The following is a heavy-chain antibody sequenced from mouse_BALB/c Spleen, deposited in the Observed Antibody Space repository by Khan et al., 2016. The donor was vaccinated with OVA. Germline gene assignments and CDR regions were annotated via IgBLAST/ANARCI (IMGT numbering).Heavy chain of an antibody. V-gene: IGHV14-3*02. Sequence: EVPLQESGAELVKPAASLKLSCTASGYNIKDIYIHWVKQRPEKGLERIRRTDPANGNTKYDPKFQGKATITADTSSNTAYLQLSSQTAEDTAVYYCRISTINAWGQGTTLTVSS. CDR2: TDPANGNT. J-gene: IGHJ2*01. CDR1: GYNIKDIY. CDR3: RISTINA.